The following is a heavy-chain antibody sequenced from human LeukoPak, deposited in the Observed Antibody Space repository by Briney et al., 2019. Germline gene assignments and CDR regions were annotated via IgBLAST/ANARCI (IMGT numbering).Heavy chain of an antibody. V-gene: IGHV3-23*01. CDR3: AKDQGYSSGYFDY. CDR1: GFTFSSYA. J-gene: IGHJ4*02. Sequence: GGSLRLSCAASGFTFSSYAMSWVRQAPGKGLEWVSAISGSGGSTYCADSVKGRFTISRDNSKNTLYLQMNSLRAEDTAVYYCAKDQGYSSGYFDYWGQGTLVTVSS. D-gene: IGHD6-19*01. CDR2: ISGSGGST.